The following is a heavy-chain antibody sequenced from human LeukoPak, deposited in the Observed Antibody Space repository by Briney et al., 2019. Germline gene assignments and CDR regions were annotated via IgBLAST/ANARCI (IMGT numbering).Heavy chain of an antibody. D-gene: IGHD3-9*01. CDR2: ISGSGGST. Sequence: GGSLRLSCAASGFTFSSYAMGWVRQAPGKGLEWVSAISGSGGSTYYADSVKGRFTISRDNSKNTLYLQMNSLRAEDTAVYSCAKVGYDILTGTGDDAFDIWGQGTMVTVSS. V-gene: IGHV3-23*01. CDR3: AKVGYDILTGTGDDAFDI. CDR1: GFTFSSYA. J-gene: IGHJ3*02.